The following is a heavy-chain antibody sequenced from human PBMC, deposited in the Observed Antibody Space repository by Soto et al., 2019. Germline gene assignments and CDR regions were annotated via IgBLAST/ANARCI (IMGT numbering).Heavy chain of an antibody. J-gene: IGHJ4*01. CDR3: TRDPWVPSGY. V-gene: IGHV1-46*01. Sequence: QGVEWMGIINPSGGSTSYAQKFQGRVTMTRDTSTSTVYMELSSLRSEVTAVYYCTRDPWVPSGYWGHGTPVTGSS. CDR2: INPSGGST. D-gene: IGHD1-26*01.